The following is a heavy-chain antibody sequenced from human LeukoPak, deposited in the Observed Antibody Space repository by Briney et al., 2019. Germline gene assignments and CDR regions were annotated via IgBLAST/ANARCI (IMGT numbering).Heavy chain of an antibody. CDR2: IYTSDNT. V-gene: IGHV4-4*07. Sequence: SETLSLTCTVSDGSISGYYWTWIRQPAEKGLEWIGRIYTSDNTIYNPSLRSRVTMSVDTSKNQFSLKLSSVIAADTAVYYCARGFVPAGMARYHYMDVWGKGTTVTVSS. CDR3: ARGFVPAGMARYHYMDV. D-gene: IGHD2-2*01. J-gene: IGHJ6*03. CDR1: DGSISGYY.